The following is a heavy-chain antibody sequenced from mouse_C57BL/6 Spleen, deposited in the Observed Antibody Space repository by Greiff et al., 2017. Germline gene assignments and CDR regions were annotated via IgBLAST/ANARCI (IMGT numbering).Heavy chain of an antibody. D-gene: IGHD1-1*01. Sequence: QVQLQQPGAELVKPGASVKLSCKASGYTFTSYWMHWVKQRPGQGLEWIGMIHPNSGRTNYNEKFKSKATLTVAKSSSTAYMHISSLTSEDSAVYYCARRTLLLRSQGYVDYWGKGTTLTVSS. CDR3: ARRTLLLRSQGYVDY. V-gene: IGHV1-64*01. CDR1: GYTFTSYW. J-gene: IGHJ2*01. CDR2: IHPNSGRT.